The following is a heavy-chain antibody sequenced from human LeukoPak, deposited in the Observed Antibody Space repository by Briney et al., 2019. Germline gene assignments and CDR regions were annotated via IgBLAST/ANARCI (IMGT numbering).Heavy chain of an antibody. D-gene: IGHD3-22*01. V-gene: IGHV4-38-2*01. CDR3: ARGGFFGSSGYD. CDR1: GYSLSRGYY. CDR2: IYHSGST. J-gene: IGHJ4*02. Sequence: SETLSLTSAVSGYSLSRGYYWGWIRQPPGKGLEWIGSIYHSGSTYYNPSLKSRVTISVDTSKNQFSLKLSSVTAADTAVYYCARGGFFGSSGYDWGQGTLVTVSS.